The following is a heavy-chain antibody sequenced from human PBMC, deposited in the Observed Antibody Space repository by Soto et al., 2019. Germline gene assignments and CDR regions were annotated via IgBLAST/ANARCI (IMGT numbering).Heavy chain of an antibody. CDR2: VHYSGST. CDR3: ARFERSGLFDY. CDR1: GGSTSSYY. D-gene: IGHD3-3*01. Sequence: QVQLQESGPGLVKPSETLSLTCTVSGGSTSSYYWNWIRQPPGKGLEWIGYVHYSGSTNYNPSLRSRVTISLDTSKNQFSLKLSSVTAADTAVYYCARFERSGLFDYWGQGTLVIVSS. J-gene: IGHJ4*02. V-gene: IGHV4-59*08.